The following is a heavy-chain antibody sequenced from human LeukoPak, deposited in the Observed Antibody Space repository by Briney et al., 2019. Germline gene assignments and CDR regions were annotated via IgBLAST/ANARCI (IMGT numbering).Heavy chain of an antibody. CDR2: IKSKTDGGTT. CDR1: GFTFSDYY. Sequence: GGSLRLSCAASGFTFSDYYMSWIRQAPGKGLEWVGRIKSKTDGGTTDYAAPVKGRFTISRDDSKNTLYLQMNSLKTEDTAVYYCTTDWTGTTPDYWGQGTLVTVSS. J-gene: IGHJ4*02. V-gene: IGHV3-15*01. D-gene: IGHD1-7*01. CDR3: TTDWTGTTPDY.